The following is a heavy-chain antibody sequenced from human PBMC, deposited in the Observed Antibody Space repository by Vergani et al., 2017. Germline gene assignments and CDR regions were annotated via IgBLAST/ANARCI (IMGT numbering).Heavy chain of an antibody. J-gene: IGHJ6*02. CDR3: ARDVVSWNYDILTGSYYYYGMDV. CDR1: GFTFSSYG. CDR2: IKQDGSEK. Sequence: VQLVESGGGVVQPGRSLRLSCAASGFTFSSYGMHWVRQAPWKGLEWVANIKQDGSEKYYVDTVKGRCTISRDNAKNSLYLQMNSLGAEDTAVYYCARDVVSWNYDILTGSYYYYGMDVWGQGTTVTVSS. D-gene: IGHD3-9*01. V-gene: IGHV3-7*03.